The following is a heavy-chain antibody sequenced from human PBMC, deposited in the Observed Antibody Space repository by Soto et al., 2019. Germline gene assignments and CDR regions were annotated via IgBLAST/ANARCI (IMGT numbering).Heavy chain of an antibody. D-gene: IGHD3-22*01. CDR1: GFTFSFYA. CDR3: ARDLFKYYDGSAPDF. CDR2: IWYDGSNK. V-gene: IGHV3-33*01. Sequence: GGSLRLSCAASGFTFSFYAMHWVRQAPGKGLEWVAIIWYDGSNKYYADSVKGRFTISRDNSKSTLYLQMNSLRAEDTAVYFCARDLFKYYDGSAPDFWGQGTLVTVSS. J-gene: IGHJ4*02.